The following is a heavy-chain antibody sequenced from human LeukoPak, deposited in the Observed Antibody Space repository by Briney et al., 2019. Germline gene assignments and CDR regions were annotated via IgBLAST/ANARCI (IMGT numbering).Heavy chain of an antibody. D-gene: IGHD3-16*01. CDR1: GYTFTRYA. J-gene: IGHJ4*02. CDR2: INMYTANP. Sequence: GASVKVSCKAPGYTFTRYAINWLRQAPGQGLEWMGWINMYTANPAYAQGFTERFVFSLDTSVTTAYLQTSNLKTEDTAVYYCARHDNDDDFDYWGQGTLVTVSS. CDR3: ARHDNDDDFDY. V-gene: IGHV7-4-1*02.